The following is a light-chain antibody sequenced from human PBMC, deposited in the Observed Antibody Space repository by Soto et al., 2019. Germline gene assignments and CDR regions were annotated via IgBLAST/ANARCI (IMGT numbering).Light chain of an antibody. Sequence: EIVLTQSPATLSLSPGERATLSCRASRSVSDYLAWYQQKPGQSPRLLIYGASNRATGIPARFSGSGSGTDFTLTISTLEPEDFAVYYCQQSSSWPLTFGGGTKVDIK. V-gene: IGKV3-11*01. CDR3: QQSSSWPLT. CDR1: RSVSDY. CDR2: GAS. J-gene: IGKJ4*01.